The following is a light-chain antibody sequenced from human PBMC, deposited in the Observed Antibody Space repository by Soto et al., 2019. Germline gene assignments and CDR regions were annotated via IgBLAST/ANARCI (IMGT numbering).Light chain of an antibody. Sequence: DIQMTQSPSSLSASVGDRVTITCRTSQGISNYLAWYQQKPGKVPKLLIYGASTLQPGVPSRFSGSGSGADFTRTISSLQPEDVATYYCQKYDGAPRTFCQGPTVEIK. CDR3: QKYDGAPRT. CDR2: GAS. V-gene: IGKV1-27*01. J-gene: IGKJ1*01. CDR1: QGISNY.